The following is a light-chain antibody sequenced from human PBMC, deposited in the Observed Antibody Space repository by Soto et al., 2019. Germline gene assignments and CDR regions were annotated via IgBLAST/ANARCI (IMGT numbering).Light chain of an antibody. CDR3: GSYAGFNNYVA. CDR2: EVS. CDR1: ISDVGGYNY. Sequence: QSVLTQPPSASGSHGQSVTISCTGTISDVGGYNYVSWYQQHPGKAPKLMIYEVSERPSGVPDRFSGSKSGNTASLTVSGLQAEDEADYYCGSYAGFNNYVAFGGGTQLTVL. J-gene: IGLJ2*01. V-gene: IGLV2-8*01.